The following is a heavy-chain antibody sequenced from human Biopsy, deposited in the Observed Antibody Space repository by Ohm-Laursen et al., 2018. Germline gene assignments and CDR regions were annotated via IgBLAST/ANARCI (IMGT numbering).Heavy chain of an antibody. CDR2: VYYTGST. CDR3: ARDRGYYSDRTVPGYFDL. V-gene: IGHV4-59*01. CDR1: GDSISSYY. D-gene: IGHD3-22*01. J-gene: IGHJ2*01. Sequence: SETLSLTCTVSGDSISSYYWSWIRQPPGKGLQWIGYVYYTGSTDYNSSLQSRVTISVDTSKNHFSLRLRSVTPADTAIYYCARDRGYYSDRTVPGYFDLWGRGTPVTVSS.